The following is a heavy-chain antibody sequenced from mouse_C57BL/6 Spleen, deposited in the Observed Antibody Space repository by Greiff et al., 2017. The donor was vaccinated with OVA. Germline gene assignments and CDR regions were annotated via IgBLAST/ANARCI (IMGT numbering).Heavy chain of an antibody. Sequence: QVQLQQSGAELVRPGTSVKLSCKASGYTFTSYWMHWVKQRPGQGLEWIGVIDPSDSYTNYNQKFKGKATLTVDTSSSTAYMQLSSLTSEDSAVYYCARGSYYYGSSYGYFDVWGTGTTVTVSS. CDR3: ARGSYYYGSSYGYFDV. D-gene: IGHD1-1*01. V-gene: IGHV1-59*01. CDR2: IDPSDSYT. J-gene: IGHJ1*03. CDR1: GYTFTSYW.